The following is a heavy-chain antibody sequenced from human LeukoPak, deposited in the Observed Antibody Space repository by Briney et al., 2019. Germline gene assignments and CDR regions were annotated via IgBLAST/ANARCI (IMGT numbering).Heavy chain of an antibody. CDR2: IIPIFGTA. V-gene: IGHV1-69*05. Sequence: SVKVSCKASGGTFTSYAISWVRQAPGQGLEWMGGIIPIFGTANYAQKFQGRVTITTDESTSTAYMELSSLRSEDTAVYYCARDLTRYSGYSSTQGAFDIWGQGTMVTVSS. CDR1: GGTFTSYA. CDR3: ARDLTRYSGYSSTQGAFDI. D-gene: IGHD6-13*01. J-gene: IGHJ3*02.